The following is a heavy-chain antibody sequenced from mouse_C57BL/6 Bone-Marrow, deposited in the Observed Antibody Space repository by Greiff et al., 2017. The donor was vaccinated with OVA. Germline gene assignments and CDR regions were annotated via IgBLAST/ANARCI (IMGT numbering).Heavy chain of an antibody. CDR1: GFSLTSYG. Sequence: VQLQESGPGLVQPSQSLSITCTVSGFSLTSYGVHWVRQSPGKGLEWLGVIWSGGSTDYNAAFISRLSISKDNSKSQVFFKMNSLQADDTAIYYCARTYGYDVGWYFDVWGTGTTVTVSS. D-gene: IGHD2-2*01. J-gene: IGHJ1*03. CDR2: IWSGGST. CDR3: ARTYGYDVGWYFDV. V-gene: IGHV2-2*01.